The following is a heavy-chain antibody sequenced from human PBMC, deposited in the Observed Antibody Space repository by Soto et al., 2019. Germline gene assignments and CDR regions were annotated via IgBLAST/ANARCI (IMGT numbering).Heavy chain of an antibody. CDR3: ARVSERTYNWFDP. Sequence: SQALSLTCALPGDSVSRSSSASNWIRQTPSRGLEWLGRTYYRSKWYNDYAVSVKSRITINPDTSKNQFSLQLNSVTPEDTAVYYCARVSERTYNWFDPWGQGTLVTV. CDR1: GDSVSRSSSA. CDR2: TYYRSKWYN. J-gene: IGHJ5*02. V-gene: IGHV6-1*01. D-gene: IGHD3-10*01.